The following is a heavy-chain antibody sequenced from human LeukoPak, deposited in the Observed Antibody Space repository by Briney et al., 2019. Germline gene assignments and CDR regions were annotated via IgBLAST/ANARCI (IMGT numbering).Heavy chain of an antibody. J-gene: IGHJ3*02. Sequence: SETLSLTCAVYGGSFSGYYWSWIRQPPGKGLEWIGYIYYSGSTNYNPSLKSRVTISVDTSKNQFSLKLSSVTAADTAVYYCARDSYYYDSSGYYYQAFDIWGQGTMVTVSS. CDR3: ARDSYYYDSSGYYYQAFDI. V-gene: IGHV4-59*01. CDR2: IYYSGST. CDR1: GGSFSGYY. D-gene: IGHD3-22*01.